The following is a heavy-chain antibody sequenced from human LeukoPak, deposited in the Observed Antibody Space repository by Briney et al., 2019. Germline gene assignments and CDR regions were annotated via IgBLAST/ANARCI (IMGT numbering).Heavy chain of an antibody. CDR2: IRYDGSNK. Sequence: PGGSLRLSCAASGFTFSSYGMHWVRQAPGKGLEWVAFIRYDGSNKYYADSVKGRFTISRDNSKNTLYLQMNSLRAEDTAVYYCAKEEFWDSSTDYWGQGTLVTVSS. CDR3: AKEEFWDSSTDY. J-gene: IGHJ4*02. CDR1: GFTFSSYG. V-gene: IGHV3-30*02. D-gene: IGHD2-2*01.